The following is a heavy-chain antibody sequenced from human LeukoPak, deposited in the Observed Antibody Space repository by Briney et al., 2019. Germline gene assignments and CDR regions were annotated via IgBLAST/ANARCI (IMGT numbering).Heavy chain of an antibody. V-gene: IGHV3-30-3*01. J-gene: IGHJ4*02. Sequence: GGSLRLSCAASGFTFSSYAMHWVRQAPGKGLEWVAVISYDGSNKYYADSVKGRFTISRDNSKNTLYLQMNSLRAEDTAVYYCASPHSSSWYFVTQYYFDYWGQGTLVTVSS. CDR3: ASPHSSSWYFVTQYYFDY. CDR1: GFTFSSYA. D-gene: IGHD6-13*01. CDR2: ISYDGSNK.